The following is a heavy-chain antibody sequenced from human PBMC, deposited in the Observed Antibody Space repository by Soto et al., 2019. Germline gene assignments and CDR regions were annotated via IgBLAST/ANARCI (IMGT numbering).Heavy chain of an antibody. J-gene: IGHJ6*02. D-gene: IGHD4-17*01. CDR3: AREGLRSRYGIDV. CDR1: GGSISSGDYY. V-gene: IGHV4-31*03. Sequence: SETLSLTCTVSGGSISSGDYYWSWVRQLPGNGLEWIGFIFYGGGTFYNPSLKSRLTISIDTSKNQFSLKLSSVTAADTAVYYCAREGLRSRYGIDVWGQGTTVTVSS. CDR2: IFYGGGT.